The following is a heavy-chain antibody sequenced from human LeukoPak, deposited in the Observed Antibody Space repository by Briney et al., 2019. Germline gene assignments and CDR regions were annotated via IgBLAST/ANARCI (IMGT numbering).Heavy chain of an antibody. J-gene: IGHJ2*01. CDR2: LNSDGTNT. Sequence: PGGSLRLSCAASGFTFSSYWMHWVRQAPGKGLVWVSRLNSDGTNTYHADSVKGRVTISRDNAKNTVYLEMNSLRAEDTAVYYCASGGLRNWYFDLWGRGTLVTVSS. V-gene: IGHV3-74*01. CDR1: GFTFSSYW. CDR3: ASGGLRNWYFDL. D-gene: IGHD4-23*01.